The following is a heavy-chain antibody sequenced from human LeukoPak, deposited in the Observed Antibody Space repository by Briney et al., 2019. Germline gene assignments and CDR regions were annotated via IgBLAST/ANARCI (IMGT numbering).Heavy chain of an antibody. CDR3: ARVSSLDDALDI. V-gene: IGHV3-21*01. Sequence: GGSLRLSCAGSGFTFSSYSMNWVRQAPGKGLEWVSSISSSSSYIYYADSVKGRFTISRDNAKNSLYLQMNSLRAEDTAVYYCARVSSLDDALDIWGQGTMVTVSS. J-gene: IGHJ3*02. D-gene: IGHD1-1*01. CDR2: ISSSSSYI. CDR1: GFTFSSYS.